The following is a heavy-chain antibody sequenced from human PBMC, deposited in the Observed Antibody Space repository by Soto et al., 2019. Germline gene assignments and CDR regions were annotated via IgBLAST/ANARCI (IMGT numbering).Heavy chain of an antibody. CDR3: ARGVAILPDYYYHGLDV. CDR2: ISPYNGKT. Sequence: ASVNVSCKASGFTFTNYHITWLRQVPGQGLEWMGWISPYNGKTDYAQSLQGRVTMITDTSRNSVYMEVRSLRSDDTAIYYCARGVAILPDYYYHGLDVWGQGPTFTVSS. D-gene: IGHD5-12*01. J-gene: IGHJ6*02. CDR1: GFTFTNYH. V-gene: IGHV1-18*04.